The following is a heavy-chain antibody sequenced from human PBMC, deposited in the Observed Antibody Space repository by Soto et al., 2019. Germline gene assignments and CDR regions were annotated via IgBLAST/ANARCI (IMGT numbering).Heavy chain of an antibody. V-gene: IGHV1-18*01. CDR1: GYTFTSYG. J-gene: IGHJ4*02. CDR2: ISAYNGNT. CDR3: AGGHYDFWSGSPAAFDY. D-gene: IGHD3-3*01. Sequence: ASVKVSCKASGYTFTSYGISWVRQAPGQGLEWMGWISAYNGNTNYAQKFQGRVTITRDTSASTAYMELSSLRSEDTAVYYCAGGHYDFWSGSPAAFDYWGQGTLVTVSS.